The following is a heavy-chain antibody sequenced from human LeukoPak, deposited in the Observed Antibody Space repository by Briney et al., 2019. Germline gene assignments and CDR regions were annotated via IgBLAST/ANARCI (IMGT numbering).Heavy chain of an antibody. D-gene: IGHD2-2*01. Sequence: SETLSLTCAVSGYPISSGYYWGWIRQPPGKGLEWIGSIYHSGSTYYNPSLKSRVTISVDTSKNQFSLKLSSVTAADTAVYYCASVTVVPAALDYWGQGTLVTVSS. V-gene: IGHV4-38-2*01. CDR3: ASVTVVPAALDY. J-gene: IGHJ4*02. CDR2: IYHSGST. CDR1: GYPISSGYY.